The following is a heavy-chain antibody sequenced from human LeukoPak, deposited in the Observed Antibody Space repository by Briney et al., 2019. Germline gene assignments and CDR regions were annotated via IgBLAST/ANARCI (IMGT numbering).Heavy chain of an antibody. CDR3: ARRKTLFWYFDH. J-gene: IGHJ4*02. CDR2: IYSSGST. Sequence: PSETLSLTCAVSGYSISSGYSWDWIRQSPGKGLEWIGNIYSSGSTYYNPSLKSRVTISVDTSKNQFSLSLNSVTAADTAVYYCARRKTLFWYFDHWGQGTLVTVSS. V-gene: IGHV4-38-2*01. D-gene: IGHD3-3*01. CDR1: GYSISSGYS.